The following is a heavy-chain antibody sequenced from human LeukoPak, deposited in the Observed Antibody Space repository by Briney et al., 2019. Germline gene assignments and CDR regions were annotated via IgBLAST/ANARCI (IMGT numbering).Heavy chain of an antibody. V-gene: IGHV3-48*04. CDR2: ICGNSRTM. CDR3: ARDLGLYDYGSNIDY. CDR1: GFTFSSYS. J-gene: IGHJ4*02. D-gene: IGHD4-23*01. Sequence: GGSLRLSCAASGFTFSSYSMHWIRQAPGKGLEWVSYICGNSRTMYYSDSLNRLFTISRDNAKNSLYLQMNSLRAEDTAVYYCARDLGLYDYGSNIDYWGQGTLVTVSS.